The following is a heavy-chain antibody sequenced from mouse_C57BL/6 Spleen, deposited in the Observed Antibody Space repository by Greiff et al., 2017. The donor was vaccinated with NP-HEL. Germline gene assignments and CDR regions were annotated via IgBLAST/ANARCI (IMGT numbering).Heavy chain of an antibody. J-gene: IGHJ1*03. Sequence: EVQLQESGPGLVKPSQSLSLTCSVTGYSITRGYYWNWIRQFPGNKLEWMGYISYDGSNNYNPYLKNRISITRDTSKNQFFLKLNSVTTEDTATYYWARVGDVHNWYFDVWGTGATVTVSS. CDR3: ARVGDVHNWYFDV. CDR1: GYSITRGYY. CDR2: ISYDGSN. V-gene: IGHV3-6*01.